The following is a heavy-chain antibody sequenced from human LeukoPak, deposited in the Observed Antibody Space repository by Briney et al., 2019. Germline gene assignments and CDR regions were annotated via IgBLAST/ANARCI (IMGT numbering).Heavy chain of an antibody. CDR1: GFTFSSYA. CDR2: ISGSGGSA. Sequence: GGSLRLSCAASGFTFSSYAMSWVRQAPGKGLEWVSAISGSGGSAYYADSVKGRFTISRDNSKNTLYLQMNSLRVEDTAVYYCARDPIMASPDYFDYWGQGTLVTVSS. CDR3: ARDPIMASPDYFDY. D-gene: IGHD2-8*01. V-gene: IGHV3-23*01. J-gene: IGHJ4*02.